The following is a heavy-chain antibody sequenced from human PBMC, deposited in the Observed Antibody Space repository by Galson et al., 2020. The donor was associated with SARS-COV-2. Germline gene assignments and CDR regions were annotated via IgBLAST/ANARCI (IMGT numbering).Heavy chain of an antibody. J-gene: IGHJ4*02. CDR1: GYPFATYG. Sequence: ASVKVSCNASGYPFATYGITWVRQAPGQGLEWMGWINTYNGNTNYAQNLQDRVTMTIDTSTSTVYMELTSLRSDDTAVYYCARPQTTASFDYWGQGTLVTVSS. CDR2: INTYNGNT. D-gene: IGHD1-1*01. CDR3: ARPQTTASFDY. V-gene: IGHV1-18*01.